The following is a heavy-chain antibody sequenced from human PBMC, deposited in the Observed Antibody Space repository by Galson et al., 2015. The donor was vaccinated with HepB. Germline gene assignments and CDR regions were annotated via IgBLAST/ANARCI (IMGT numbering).Heavy chain of an antibody. CDR3: ARGGSPVHYYYYYMDV. Sequence: CAISGDSVSRNSAVWNWIKQSPSRGLEWLGRTYYRSKWYNDYAVSVKSRITINGDTSKNQFSLHLNSVTPEDTAVYYCARGGSPVHYYYYYMDVWGEGTTVTVSS. J-gene: IGHJ6*03. CDR1: GDSVSRNSAV. CDR2: TYYRSKWYN. D-gene: IGHD1-1*01. V-gene: IGHV6-1*01.